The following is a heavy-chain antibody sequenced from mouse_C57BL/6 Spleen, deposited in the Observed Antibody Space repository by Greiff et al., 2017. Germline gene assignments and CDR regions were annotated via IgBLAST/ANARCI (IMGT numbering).Heavy chain of an antibody. J-gene: IGHJ2*01. D-gene: IGHD2-2*01. V-gene: IGHV1-15*01. CDR1: GYTFTDYE. CDR2: IDPETGGT. Sequence: QVQLQQSGAELVRPGASVTLSCKASGYTFTDYEMHWVKQTPVHGLEWIGAIDPETGGTAYNQKFKGKAILTADKSSSTAYMELRSLTSEDSAVYYCTRTYGYVHFDYWGQGTTLTVSS. CDR3: TRTYGYVHFDY.